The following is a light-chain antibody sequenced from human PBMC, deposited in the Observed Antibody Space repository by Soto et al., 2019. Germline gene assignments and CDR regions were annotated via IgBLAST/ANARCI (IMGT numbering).Light chain of an antibody. Sequence: QSVLTQPASVTRSPGQSITISCTGTSSDVGSYNLVSWYQQYPGKAPKFMIYEVSKRPSGVSNRFSGSKSGNTASLTISGLQAEDEADYYCCSYAGSSTYVFGTGTKVTVL. V-gene: IGLV2-23*02. CDR1: SSDVGSYNL. J-gene: IGLJ1*01. CDR3: CSYAGSSTYV. CDR2: EVS.